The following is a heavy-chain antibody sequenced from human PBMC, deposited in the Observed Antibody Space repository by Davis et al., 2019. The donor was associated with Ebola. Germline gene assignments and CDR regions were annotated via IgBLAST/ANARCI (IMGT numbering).Heavy chain of an antibody. Sequence: GESPKTPCAAPGFTFRSYSMNWVRQAPGQGPEWVPSISISSSYIYYADSVKGRFTISRDNAKNSLYLQMNSLRAEDTAVYYCARWGGSYYGGFDYWGQGTLVTVSS. CDR1: GFTFRSYS. J-gene: IGHJ4*02. D-gene: IGHD1-26*01. CDR2: ISISSSYI. V-gene: IGHV3-21*01. CDR3: ARWGGSYYGGFDY.